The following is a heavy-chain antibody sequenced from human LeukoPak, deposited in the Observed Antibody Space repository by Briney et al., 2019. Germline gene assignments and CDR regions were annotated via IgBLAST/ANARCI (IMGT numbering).Heavy chain of an antibody. CDR1: SGSLSGYY. Sequence: SETLSLTCGVSSGSLSGYYWRWIRQPPGGGLEWIGDITSSGSPNYNPSLKSRVTISGDTSKKQFSLNLKSVTAADTGVYYCARGVDLWGRGTPVTVSS. CDR3: ARGVDL. J-gene: IGHJ2*01. V-gene: IGHV4-34*01. CDR2: ITSSGSP.